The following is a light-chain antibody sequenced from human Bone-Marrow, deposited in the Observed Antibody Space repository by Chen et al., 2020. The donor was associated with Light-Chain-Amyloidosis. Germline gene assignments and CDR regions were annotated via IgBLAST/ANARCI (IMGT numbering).Light chain of an antibody. CDR1: QNIYNY. CDR3: QQYSKYPRT. V-gene: IGKV1-5*03. J-gene: IGKJ1*01. Sequence: DIQTTQPPSTLSASVGDRVTITCRASQNIYNYLAWYQQKPGKAPNLLIFQASSLESGVPSRFSGGGSETEFTLTISSLQPDDFATYYCQQYSKYPRTFGQGTKVEIQ. CDR2: QAS.